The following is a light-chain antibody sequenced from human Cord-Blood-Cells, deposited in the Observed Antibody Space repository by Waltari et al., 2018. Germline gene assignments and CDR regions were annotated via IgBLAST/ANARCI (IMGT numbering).Light chain of an antibody. CDR3: QQYYSTPLT. CDR1: QSVLYSSNKKNY. Sequence: DIVMTQFPDSLAVSLGQRATIHCKSSQSVLYSSNKKNYLAWYQQNPGQPPKLLIYWASTRESGVPDRFSGSGSGTDFTLTISSLQAEDVAVYYCQQYYSTPLTFGPGTKVDIK. CDR2: WAS. V-gene: IGKV4-1*01. J-gene: IGKJ3*01.